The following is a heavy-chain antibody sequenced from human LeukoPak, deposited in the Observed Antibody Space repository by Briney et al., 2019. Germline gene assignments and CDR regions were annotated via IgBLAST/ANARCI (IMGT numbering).Heavy chain of an antibody. CDR1: GFTVSSKY. V-gene: IGHV3-66*01. J-gene: IGHJ4*02. Sequence: GGSLRLSCVASGFTVSSKYMSWVRQAPGKGLEWVSVIYSGGSTEYADSVKGRFTVSRDNSKNTLYLQMNSLRAEDTAVYYCARSSDGDYYYYFDYWGQGTPVTVSS. CDR2: IYSGGST. CDR3: ARSSDGDYYYYFDY. D-gene: IGHD4-17*01.